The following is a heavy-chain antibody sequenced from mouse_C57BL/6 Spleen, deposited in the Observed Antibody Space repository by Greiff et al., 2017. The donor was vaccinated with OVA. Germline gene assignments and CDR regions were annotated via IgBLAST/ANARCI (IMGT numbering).Heavy chain of an antibody. J-gene: IGHJ2*01. D-gene: IGHD2-3*01. CDR1: GYTFTSYW. V-gene: IGHV1-53*01. Sequence: QVQLQQPGTELVRPGASVKLSCKASGYTFTSYWMHWVKQRPGQGLEWIGNINPSNGGTNYNEKFKSKATLTVDKSSSTAYMQLSSLTSEDSAVYYCARSSSDGYYFDYWGQGTTLTVSS. CDR2: INPSNGGT. CDR3: ARSSSDGYYFDY.